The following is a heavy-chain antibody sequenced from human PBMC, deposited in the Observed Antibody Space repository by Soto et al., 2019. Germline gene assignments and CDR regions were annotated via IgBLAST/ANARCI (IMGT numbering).Heavy chain of an antibody. Sequence: PSETLSLTCAVYGGSFSGYYWSWMRQPPGKGLEWIGEINHSGSTNYNPSLKSRVTISVDTSKNQFSLKLSSVTAADTAVYYCARDEDGVGYYYMDVWGKGTTVTVSS. CDR1: GGSFSGYY. CDR3: ARDEDGVGYYYMDV. V-gene: IGHV4-34*01. J-gene: IGHJ6*03. D-gene: IGHD2-8*01. CDR2: INHSGST.